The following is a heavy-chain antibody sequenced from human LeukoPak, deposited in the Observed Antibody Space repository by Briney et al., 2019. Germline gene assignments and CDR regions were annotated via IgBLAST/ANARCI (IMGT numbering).Heavy chain of an antibody. J-gene: IGHJ4*02. Sequence: GGSLRLSCAASGFIFSSYAMSWARQAPGKGLEWVSTISGSGGSTYYADSVKGRFTISRDNSKNTVHLQMNSLRAEDTAVYYGADDRACIKDVLDGDFDYWGQGTLVTVSS. V-gene: IGHV3-23*01. CDR2: ISGSGGST. D-gene: IGHD2-8*01. CDR1: GFIFSSYA. CDR3: ADDRACIKDVLDGDFDY.